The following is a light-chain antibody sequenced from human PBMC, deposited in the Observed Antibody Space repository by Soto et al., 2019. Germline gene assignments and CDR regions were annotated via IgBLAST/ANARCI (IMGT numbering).Light chain of an antibody. CDR3: ATWYDSLNGQGV. V-gene: IGLV1-44*01. CDR1: SSNIGGNA. CDR2: SNN. Sequence: QSVLTQPPSASGTPGQRVTISCSGSSSNIGGNAVSWYQQLPGTAPKLLIYSNNQRPLVVPDRFSGSKSGTSASLAISGLQSEDEADYYCATWYDSLNGQGVFGGGTKLTVL. J-gene: IGLJ3*02.